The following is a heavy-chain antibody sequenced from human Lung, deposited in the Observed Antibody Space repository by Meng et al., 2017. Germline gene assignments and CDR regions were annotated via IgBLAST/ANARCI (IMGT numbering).Heavy chain of an antibody. Sequence: QVEWVESGGGVVQPGGSLRLSCAASGFTFNTYAMHWVRQAPGKGLEWVSLMSFDGAQIYYSDSVRGRFTISRDNSKNTLYLQMNSLRAEDTAVYYCARDKPPNDVWGRGTLVTVSS. J-gene: IGHJ2*01. V-gene: IGHV3-30*01. CDR1: GFTFNTYA. CDR3: ARDKPPNDV. CDR2: MSFDGAQI.